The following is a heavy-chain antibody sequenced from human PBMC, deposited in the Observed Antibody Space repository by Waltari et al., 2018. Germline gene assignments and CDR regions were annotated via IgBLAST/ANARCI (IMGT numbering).Heavy chain of an antibody. CDR3: AKDAFGNTYLDH. J-gene: IGHJ4*02. CDR1: GFSPGPYG. V-gene: IGHV3-30*19. Sequence: QLQLVESGGGVVQPGMSLRLSAAAFGFSPGPYGMHWVRQAPGKGLVWVALIFFGGGDSFYADSVRGRFTISRDNSKNTLYLDINSLRLDDTAIYYCAKDAFGNTYLDHWGQGTLVTVSS. CDR2: IFFGGGDS. D-gene: IGHD3-10*01.